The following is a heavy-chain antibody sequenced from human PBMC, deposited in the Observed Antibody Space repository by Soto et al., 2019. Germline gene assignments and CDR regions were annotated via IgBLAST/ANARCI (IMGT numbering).Heavy chain of an antibody. J-gene: IGHJ4*02. CDR3: ARDGGSLGY. CDR1: GFTFSSYS. Sequence: EVQLVESGGGLVQPGGSLRLSCAASGFTFSSYSMNWVRQAPGKGLEWVSYISSSSSTIYYADSVKGRFTISRDNAKNSLYLQMHSLRDEDTAVYYGARDGGSLGYWGQGTLVTVSS. V-gene: IGHV3-48*02. CDR2: ISSSSSTI. D-gene: IGHD1-26*01.